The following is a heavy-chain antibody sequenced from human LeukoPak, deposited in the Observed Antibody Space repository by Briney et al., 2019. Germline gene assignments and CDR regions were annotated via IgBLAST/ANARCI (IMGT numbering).Heavy chain of an antibody. J-gene: IGHJ4*02. V-gene: IGHV1-18*01. CDR3: ARDIAYYDFWSGYANFGY. CDR1: GYTFTSYG. CDR2: ISAYNGNT. D-gene: IGHD3-3*01. Sequence: GESLKISCKGSGYTFTSYGISWVRQAPGQGLEWMGWISAYNGNTNYAQKLQGRVTMTTDTSTSTAYMELRSLRSDDTAVYYCARDIAYYDFWSGYANFGYWGQGTLVTVSS.